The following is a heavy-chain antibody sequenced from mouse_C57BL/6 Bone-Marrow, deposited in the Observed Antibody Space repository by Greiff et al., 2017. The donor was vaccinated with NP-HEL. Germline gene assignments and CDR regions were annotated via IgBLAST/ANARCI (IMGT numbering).Heavy chain of an antibody. V-gene: IGHV1-26*01. J-gene: IGHJ4*01. Sequence: VQLQQSGPELVKPGASVMISCKASGYTFTDYYMNWVKQSHGKSLEWIGDINPNNGGTSYNQKFKGKATLTVDKSSSTAYMELRSLTSEDSAVYYCAGRSPMDYWGQGTSVTVSS. CDR3: AGRSPMDY. CDR2: INPNNGGT. CDR1: GYTFTDYY.